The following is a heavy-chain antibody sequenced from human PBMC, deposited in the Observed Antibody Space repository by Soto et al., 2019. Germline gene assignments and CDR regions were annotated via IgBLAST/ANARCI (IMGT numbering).Heavy chain of an antibody. V-gene: IGHV1-69*13. CDR1: GGTFSSYA. D-gene: IGHD6-19*01. Sequence: ASVKVSCKASGGTFSSYAISWVRQAPGQGLEWMGGIIPIFGTANYAQKFQGRVTITADESTSTAYMELSSLRSEDTAVYYCARALGSGSGWYNWFDPWGQGTVVTVSS. J-gene: IGHJ5*02. CDR3: ARALGSGSGWYNWFDP. CDR2: IIPIFGTA.